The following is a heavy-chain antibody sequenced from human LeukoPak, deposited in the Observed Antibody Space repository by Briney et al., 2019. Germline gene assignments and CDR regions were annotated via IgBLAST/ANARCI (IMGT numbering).Heavy chain of an antibody. Sequence: ASVKVSCKTSGYTFTSYGISWVRQAPGQGLEWMGWISAYNGNTNYAQKLQGRVTMTTDTSTSTAYMELRGLRSDDTAVYYCARDYYYDSNGYYYYYYMDVWGKGTTVTVSS. CDR3: ARDYYYDSNGYYYYYYMDV. D-gene: IGHD3-22*01. CDR1: GYTFTSYG. J-gene: IGHJ6*03. V-gene: IGHV1-18*01. CDR2: ISAYNGNT.